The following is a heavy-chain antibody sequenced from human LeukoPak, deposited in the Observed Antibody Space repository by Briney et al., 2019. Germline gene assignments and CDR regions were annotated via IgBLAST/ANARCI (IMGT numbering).Heavy chain of an antibody. CDR2: IYNSGST. CDR1: GGSISSYY. CDR3: ARGTGSSGWYGGGLPY. D-gene: IGHD6-19*01. J-gene: IGHJ4*02. V-gene: IGHV4-59*01. Sequence: SETLSLTCSVSGGSISSYYWSWIRQPPGKGLEWIGYIYNSGSTNYNPSLKSRVTISVDTSKNQFSLKLNSVTAADTAVYYCARGTGSSGWYGGGLPYWGQGTLVTVSS.